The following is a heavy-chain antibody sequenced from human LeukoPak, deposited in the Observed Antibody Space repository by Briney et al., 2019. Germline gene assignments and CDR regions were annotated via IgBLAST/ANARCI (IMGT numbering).Heavy chain of an antibody. V-gene: IGHV4-4*07. D-gene: IGHD2-21*02. J-gene: IGHJ5*02. CDR1: GGSISSYY. CDR2: IYSSGST. CDR3: AKVAVTGYNWFDP. Sequence: SETLSLTCTVSGGSISSYYWSWIRQPAGKGLEWIGRIYSSGSTNYNPSFQSRVTMSLDTSKSQFSLKLSFVTAADTAVYYCAKVAVTGYNWFDPWGQGTLVTVSS.